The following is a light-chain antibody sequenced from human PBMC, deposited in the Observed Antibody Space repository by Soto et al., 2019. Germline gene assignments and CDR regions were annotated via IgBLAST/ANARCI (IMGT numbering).Light chain of an antibody. V-gene: IGKV1-39*01. J-gene: IGKJ5*01. CDR1: QAINTY. Sequence: DLQMTQSPSFLSASVGDRVTISCRASQAINTYLNWYQQKPGKAPKLLICGTSDLQNGVPSRFSGCGSGTDFTLTISSLQPEDFATYYRQQSYSTRLITFGQGTRLEV. CDR2: GTS. CDR3: QQSYSTRLIT.